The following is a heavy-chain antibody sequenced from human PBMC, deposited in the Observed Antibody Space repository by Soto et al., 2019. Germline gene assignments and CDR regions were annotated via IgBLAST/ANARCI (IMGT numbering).Heavy chain of an antibody. D-gene: IGHD1-26*01. Sequence: QVQLVESGGGVVQPGRSLRLSCAASGFTLSSYVMHWVRQAPGKGLEWVAVISYDGNNKYYADSVKGRFTISRHHSKTTLYLRMNSLRADDTAVYCCARDLYGSGSYDYWGQGTLVTVSS. CDR2: ISYDGNNK. V-gene: IGHV3-30-3*01. CDR1: GFTLSSYV. J-gene: IGHJ4*02. CDR3: ARDLYGSGSYDY.